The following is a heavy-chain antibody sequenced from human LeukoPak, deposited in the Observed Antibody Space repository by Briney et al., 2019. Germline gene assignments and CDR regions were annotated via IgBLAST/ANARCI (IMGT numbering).Heavy chain of an antibody. CDR2: IYTSGCT. D-gene: IGHD6-6*01. V-gene: IGHV4-61*02. CDR3: ARGVAALHAFDI. CDR1: GGSISSGSYY. J-gene: IGHJ3*02. Sequence: SETLSLTCTVSGGSISSGSYYWSWIRQPAGKGLEWIGRIYTSGCTNYNPSLKSRVTISVDTSKNRFSLKLSSVTAADTAVYYCARGVAALHAFDIWGQGTMVTVSS.